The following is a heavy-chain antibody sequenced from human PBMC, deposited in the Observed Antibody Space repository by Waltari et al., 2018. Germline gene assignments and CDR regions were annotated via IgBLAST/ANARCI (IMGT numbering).Heavy chain of an antibody. V-gene: IGHV4-39*01. CDR3: AKIAVAGKPFDY. CDR2: IYYSGST. J-gene: IGHJ4*02. D-gene: IGHD6-19*01. Sequence: QLQLQESGPGLVKPSETLSLTCTVSGGSISSSSYYWGWIRQPPGKGLEWIGSIYYSGSTYYNPSLKSRVTISVDTSKNQFSLKLSSVTAADTAVYYCAKIAVAGKPFDYWGRGTLVTVSS. CDR1: GGSISSSSYY.